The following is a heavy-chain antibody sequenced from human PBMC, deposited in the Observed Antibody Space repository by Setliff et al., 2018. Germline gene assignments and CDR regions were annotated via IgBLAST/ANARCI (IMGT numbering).Heavy chain of an antibody. J-gene: IGHJ6*02. D-gene: IGHD6-19*01. Sequence: SETLSLTCTVSGGSISSGDYYWSWIRQPPGKGLEWIGSIYHSGSTYYNPSLKSRVTISVDTSKNQFSLKLSSVTAADTAVYYCARENLSSGWYVGGYYYYYGMDVWGQGTAVTVSS. V-gene: IGHV4-39*07. CDR1: GGSISSGDYY. CDR2: IYHSGST. CDR3: ARENLSSGWYVGGYYYYYGMDV.